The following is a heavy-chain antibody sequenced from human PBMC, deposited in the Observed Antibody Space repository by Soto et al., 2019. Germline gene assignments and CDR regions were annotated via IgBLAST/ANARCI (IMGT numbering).Heavy chain of an antibody. J-gene: IGHJ6*02. V-gene: IGHV3-30*18. CDR3: AKANIVIMVYARSSMDV. D-gene: IGHD2-8*01. CDR1: GFTFSSYG. Sequence: QVQLVESGGGVVQPGRSLRLSCAASGFTFSSYGMHWVRQAPGKGLECVAFISYDGSNKYYADSVKGRFTISSDNSNNKLYLQMNGLRAEETAVYYSAKANIVIMVYARSSMDVWGQGTTVTVSS. CDR2: ISYDGSNK.